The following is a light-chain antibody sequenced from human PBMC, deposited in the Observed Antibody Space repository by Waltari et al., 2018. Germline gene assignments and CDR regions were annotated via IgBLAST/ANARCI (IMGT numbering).Light chain of an antibody. J-gene: IGKJ2*01. V-gene: IGKV4-1*01. CDR3: QHFYNPPYT. Sequence: DIVMTQSPDSLAVSLGERATLNCKSSQSVLYSPNNKNYLAWYQQKPGHPPKLLIYWASTRESGVPDRFSGSGSGTEFSLTISSLQAEDVAVYYCQHFYNPPYTFGQGTKLEIK. CDR1: QSVLYSPNNKNY. CDR2: WAS.